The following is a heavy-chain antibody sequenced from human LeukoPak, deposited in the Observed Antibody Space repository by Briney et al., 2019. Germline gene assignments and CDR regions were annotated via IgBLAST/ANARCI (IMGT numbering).Heavy chain of an antibody. V-gene: IGHV1-18*01. CDR2: ISAYNGNT. J-gene: IGHJ4*02. CDR1: GYTFTSYD. CDR3: ARDRDYYGSGSYPY. D-gene: IGHD3-10*01. Sequence: ASVKVSCKASGYTFTSYDINWVRQAPGQGLEWMGWISAYNGNTNYAQKLQGRVTMTTDKSTSTAYMELRSLRSDDTAVYYCARDRDYYGSGSYPYWGQGTLVTVSS.